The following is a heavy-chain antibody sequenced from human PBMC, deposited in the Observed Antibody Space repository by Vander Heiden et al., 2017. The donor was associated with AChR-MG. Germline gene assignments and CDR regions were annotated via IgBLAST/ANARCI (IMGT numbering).Heavy chain of an antibody. J-gene: IGHJ4*02. V-gene: IGHV3-7*01. CDR1: GFPFGSYW. CDR3: ARDSDIVATRDFDY. D-gene: IGHD5-12*01. CDR2: IKQDGSEK. Sequence: EVQLVESGGGLVQPGGSLRLSCATSGFPFGSYWMSWVRQAPGKGLEWVANIKQDGSEKYYVDSVKGRFTISRDNAKNSLYLQMNSLRAEDTAVYYCARDSDIVATRDFDYWGQGTLVTVSS.